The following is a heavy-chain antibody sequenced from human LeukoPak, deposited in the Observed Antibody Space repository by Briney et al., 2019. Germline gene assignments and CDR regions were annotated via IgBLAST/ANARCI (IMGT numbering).Heavy chain of an antibody. CDR1: GFTLSAHC. CDR2: TSNNANSYTT. CDR3: ARALGAMVGPTGAFHI. V-gene: IGHV3-72*01. D-gene: IGHD5-18*01. Sequence: WGSLTLSCAASGFTLSAHCMDWVRQAQGQGLEWVGITSNNANSYTTEYAASVKGRFTSSRDDSKNSLYLQMNSLKTEDTAVYYCARALGAMVGPTGAFHIWGRGTMVTVSS. J-gene: IGHJ3*02.